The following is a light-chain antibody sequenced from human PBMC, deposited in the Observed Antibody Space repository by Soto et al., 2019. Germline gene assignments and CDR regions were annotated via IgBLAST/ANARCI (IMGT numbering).Light chain of an antibody. CDR2: EVS. J-gene: IGLJ1*01. Sequence: QSALTRPASVSGSPGQSITISCTGTSSDVGGYNYVSWYQQHPGKAPKLMIYEVSNRPSGVSNRFSGSKSGNTASLTISGLQAEDEADYFCSSYASSSTRDVFGTGTQLTVL. CDR3: SSYASSSTRDV. CDR1: SSDVGGYNY. V-gene: IGLV2-14*01.